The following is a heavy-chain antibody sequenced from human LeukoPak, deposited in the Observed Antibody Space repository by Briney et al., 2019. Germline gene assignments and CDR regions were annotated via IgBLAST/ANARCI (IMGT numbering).Heavy chain of an antibody. CDR3: ARAVKGLPYYFDY. Sequence: GGSLRLSCAASGFIFSNYWMSWVRQVPGKGLEWVGNIKQLGTEKYYVDSVKGRFTISRDNAKNSLYLQMNSLRAEDTALYYCARAVKGLPYYFDYWGQGTLVTVSS. CDR2: IKQLGTEK. D-gene: IGHD3-22*01. V-gene: IGHV3-7*03. CDR1: GFIFSNYW. J-gene: IGHJ4*02.